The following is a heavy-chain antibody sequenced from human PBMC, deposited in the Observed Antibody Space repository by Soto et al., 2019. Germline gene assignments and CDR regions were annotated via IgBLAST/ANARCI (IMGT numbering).Heavy chain of an antibody. J-gene: IGHJ4*02. CDR1: GFIFEDYA. CDR2: ISWNGGYV. Sequence: EVQVVESGGRLVQPGRSLRLSCVGSGFIFEDYAMHWVRQAPGKGLQWVASISWNGGYVDYPDSVKGRFTISRDDARNSVYLQMSSLRVEDTALYYCAKWNSYGESGTTGLDSWGQGALVTVSS. V-gene: IGHV3-9*01. CDR3: AKWNSYGESGTTGLDS. D-gene: IGHD1-1*01.